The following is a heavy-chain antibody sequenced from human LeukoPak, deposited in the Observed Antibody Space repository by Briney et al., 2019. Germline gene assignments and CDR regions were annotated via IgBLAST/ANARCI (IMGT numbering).Heavy chain of an antibody. V-gene: IGHV4-34*01. CDR3: ARVGYSSGWFDY. CDR2: INHSGST. CDR1: GGSFSGYY. Sequence: SETLSLTCAVYGGSFSGYYWSWIRQPPGKGLEWIGEINHSGSTNYNPSLKSRVTISVDTSKNQFSLKLSSVTAEDTAVYYCARVGYSSGWFDYWGQGTLVTVSS. D-gene: IGHD6-19*01. J-gene: IGHJ4*02.